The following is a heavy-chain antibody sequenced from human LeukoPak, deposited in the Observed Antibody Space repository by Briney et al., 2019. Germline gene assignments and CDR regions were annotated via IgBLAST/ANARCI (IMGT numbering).Heavy chain of an antibody. D-gene: IGHD3-22*01. CDR2: IYYSGST. CDR1: GASISSYY. CDR3: ARVRGYYDSSGYDY. Sequence: PSETLSLTCTVSGASISSYYWSWIRQPLGKGLEWIGYIYYSGSTNYNPALKSRVTISEDTSKNQISLKLSSVTAADTAVYYCARVRGYYDSSGYDYWGQGTLVTVSS. V-gene: IGHV4-59*01. J-gene: IGHJ4*02.